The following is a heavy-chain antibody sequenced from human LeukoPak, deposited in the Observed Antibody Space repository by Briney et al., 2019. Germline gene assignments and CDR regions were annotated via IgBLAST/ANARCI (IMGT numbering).Heavy chain of an antibody. J-gene: IGHJ5*02. V-gene: IGHV1-24*01. D-gene: IGHD6-13*01. CDR2: FDPEDGET. CDR3: ATFAIAAAGTSDKNWFDP. Sequence: ASVKVSCKVSGYTLTELSMHWVRQAPGKGLEWMGGFDPEDGETIYAQKFRGRVTMTEDTSTDTAYMELSSLRSEDTAVYYCATFAIAAAGTSDKNWFDPWGQGTLVTVSS. CDR1: GYTLTELS.